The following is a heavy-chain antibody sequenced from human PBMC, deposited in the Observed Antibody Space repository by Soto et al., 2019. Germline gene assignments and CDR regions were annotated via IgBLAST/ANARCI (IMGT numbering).Heavy chain of an antibody. CDR3: ARDNEDIVVVPAAMGYYYYMDV. CDR2: INPSGGST. Sequence: ASVKVSCKASGYTFTSYYMHWVRQAPGQGLEWMGIINPSGGSTSYAQKFQGRVTMTRDTSTSTVYMELSSLRSEDTAVYYCARDNEDIVVVPAAMGYYYYMDVWGKGTTVTVSS. CDR1: GYTFTSYY. V-gene: IGHV1-46*03. J-gene: IGHJ6*03. D-gene: IGHD2-2*01.